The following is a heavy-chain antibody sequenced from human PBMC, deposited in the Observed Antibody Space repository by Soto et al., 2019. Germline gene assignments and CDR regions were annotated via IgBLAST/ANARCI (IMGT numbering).Heavy chain of an antibody. V-gene: IGHV3-15*07. Sequence: EVQLVESGGGSVKPGGSLRLTCAAFDFSLTNTEVDWVRQAPGKGLEWVGRIISKVHGGTTEFAAPMKGRFTISRHDSEKPVNLQTNSLDTGDTGVYYSGLKMSDPWGQGTIVSVS. CDR1: DFSLTNTE. CDR3: GLKMSDP. CDR2: IISKVHGGTT. J-gene: IGHJ5*02.